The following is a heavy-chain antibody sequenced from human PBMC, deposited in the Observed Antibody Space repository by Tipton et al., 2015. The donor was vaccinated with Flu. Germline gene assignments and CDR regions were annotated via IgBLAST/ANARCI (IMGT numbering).Heavy chain of an antibody. CDR1: GGSIRNGGYY. J-gene: IGHJ5*02. CDR3: ARRDFSNYVSDPKSWFDP. V-gene: IGHV4-31*03. D-gene: IGHD4-11*01. Sequence: TLSLTCTISGGSIRNGGYYWSWIRQHPGKGLEWIGYIYYSGTTYYNPSLKSRVTISIDASENQFSLDLISVTAADTAVYFCARRDFSNYVSDPKSWFDPWGQGILVTVSP. CDR2: IYYSGTT.